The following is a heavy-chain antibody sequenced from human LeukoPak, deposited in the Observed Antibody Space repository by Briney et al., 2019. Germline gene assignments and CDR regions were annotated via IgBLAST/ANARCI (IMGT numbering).Heavy chain of an antibody. CDR1: GGSISRGGYS. D-gene: IGHD2-15*01. V-gene: IGHV4-30-2*01. CDR3: ARGVRCSGGSCYYGMDV. Sequence: SETLSLTCAVSGGSISRGGYSWSWSRQPPGKGLEWTGYIYHSGSTYYNPCLKSRDTLSVDRSKNQFSLKLSSVTRADTAVYYCARGVRCSGGSCYYGMDVWGQGTTVTVSS. J-gene: IGHJ6*02. CDR2: IYHSGST.